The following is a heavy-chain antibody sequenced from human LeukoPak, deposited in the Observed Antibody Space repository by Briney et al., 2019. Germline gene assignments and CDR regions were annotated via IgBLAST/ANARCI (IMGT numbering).Heavy chain of an antibody. D-gene: IGHD3-16*01. V-gene: IGHV4-38-2*02. CDR3: ARMGGP. CDR1: GYSISSGYY. Sequence: SETLSLTCTVSGYSISSGYYWGWIRQPPGKGLEWIGSIYHSGSTYYNPSLKSRVTISVDTSKNQFSLKLSSVTAADTAVYYCARMGGPWGQGTLVTVSS. J-gene: IGHJ5*02. CDR2: IYHSGST.